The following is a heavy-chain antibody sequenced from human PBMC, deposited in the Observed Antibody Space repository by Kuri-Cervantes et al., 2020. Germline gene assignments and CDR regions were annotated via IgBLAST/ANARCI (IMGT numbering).Heavy chain of an antibody. D-gene: IGHD2-21*01. CDR2: ISYDGRDT. Sequence: GGSLRLSCAASGFTFSSNAMHWVRQTPGRGLEWVTVISYDGRDTKYADSVKGRFTISRDNSKNTLYLQMNSLRAEDTAVYYCAKGHRYGMDVWGQGTTVTVSS. CDR3: AKGHRYGMDV. J-gene: IGHJ6*02. V-gene: IGHV3-30*04. CDR1: GFTFSSNA.